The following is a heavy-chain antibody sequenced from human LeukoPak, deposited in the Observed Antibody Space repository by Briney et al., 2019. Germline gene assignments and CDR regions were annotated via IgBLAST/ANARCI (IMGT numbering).Heavy chain of an antibody. Sequence: GGSLRLSCAASGFTLSTYAMRWVRQAPGKGLEWVAVISYDGSKKYYADSVKGRFTISRDNSKSTLYLQMNSLRAEDTAVYYCARGGLRHCSGGSCYDGMDVWGQGTTVTVSS. J-gene: IGHJ6*02. CDR3: ARGGLRHCSGGSCYDGMDV. D-gene: IGHD2-15*01. CDR2: ISYDGSKK. V-gene: IGHV3-30*03. CDR1: GFTLSTYA.